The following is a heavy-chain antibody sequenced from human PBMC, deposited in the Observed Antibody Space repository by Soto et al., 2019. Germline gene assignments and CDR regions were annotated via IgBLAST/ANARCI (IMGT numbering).Heavy chain of an antibody. J-gene: IGHJ6*02. CDR1: GFSLSTSGVG. Sequence: QITLKESGPTLVKPTQTLTLTCTFSGFSLSTSGVGVGWIRQPPGKALEWLALIYWADDKRYSPSLKSRLTITKDTSKNQVVHTMTNMDPVDTATYYCAHTDHDSNGNAKGSYYGMDVWGQGTTVTVSS. CDR3: AHTDHDSNGNAKGSYYGMDV. D-gene: IGHD1-1*01. V-gene: IGHV2-5*02. CDR2: IYWADDK.